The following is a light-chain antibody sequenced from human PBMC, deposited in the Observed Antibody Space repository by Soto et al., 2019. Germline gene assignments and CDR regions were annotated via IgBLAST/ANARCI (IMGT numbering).Light chain of an antibody. CDR1: SSDVGRYNF. J-gene: IGLJ2*01. V-gene: IGLV2-8*01. CDR3: SSYTTIKTVV. CDR2: EVY. Sequence: QSALTQPPSASGSPGQSVTISCTGTSSDVGRYNFVSWYQQHPGKAPKLLIFEVYNRPSGVPDRFSGSKSGNTASLTVSGLQAEDEADYYCSSYTTIKTVVFGGGTKVTVL.